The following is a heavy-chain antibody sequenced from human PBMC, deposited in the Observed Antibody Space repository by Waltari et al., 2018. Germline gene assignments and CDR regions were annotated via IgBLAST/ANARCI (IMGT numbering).Heavy chain of an antibody. D-gene: IGHD4-17*01. CDR3: ARALDYGDFKFDY. Sequence: GESGAEVKRPGASVKISCKASGYTFIGYYIHWVRQAPGQGLEWMGWVNSKSGGTYFAQKFQGRVTMTRDTSISTAYMELSRLGSEDTAMYYCARALDYGDFKFDYWGQGALVTVSS. J-gene: IGHJ4*02. CDR1: GYTFIGYY. CDR2: VNSKSGGT. V-gene: IGHV1-2*02.